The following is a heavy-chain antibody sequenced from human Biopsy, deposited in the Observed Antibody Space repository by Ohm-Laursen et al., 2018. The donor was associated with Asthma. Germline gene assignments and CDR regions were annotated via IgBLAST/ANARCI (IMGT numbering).Heavy chain of an antibody. CDR3: ARKAGSCISRTCYSLDF. Sequence: SVKVSCKSLGGTFNTYVIGWVRQAPGQGLEWMGGINPVFGTTNYPQKFRDRVTITADDSTSTVYMELSSLRSEDTAVYYCARKAGSCISRTCYSLDFWGQGTLVTVSS. D-gene: IGHD2-2*01. V-gene: IGHV1-69*13. CDR1: GGTFNTYV. CDR2: INPVFGTT. J-gene: IGHJ4*02.